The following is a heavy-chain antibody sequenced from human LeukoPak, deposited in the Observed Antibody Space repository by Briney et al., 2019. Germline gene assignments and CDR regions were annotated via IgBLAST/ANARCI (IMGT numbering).Heavy chain of an antibody. D-gene: IGHD6-19*01. CDR3: ARSRRGSSGWYGH. V-gene: IGHV4-34*01. J-gene: IGHJ4*02. CDR2: INHSGST. CDR1: GGSFSGYY. Sequence: PETPSLTCAVYGGSFSGYYWSWVRHPPGKGLEWIGEINHSGSTNYNPSLKSRVTISVDTSKNQFSLKLSSVTAADTAVYYCARSRRGSSGWYGHWGQGTLVTVSS.